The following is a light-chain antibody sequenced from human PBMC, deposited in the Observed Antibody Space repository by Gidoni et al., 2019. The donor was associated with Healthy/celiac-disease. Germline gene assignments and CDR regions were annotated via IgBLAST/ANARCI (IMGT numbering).Light chain of an antibody. Sequence: QSALTQPASVSGSPGQSITISCTGTSSDGGGYNYVSWYQQQPGKAPKLMIYEVSNRPSGVSNRFSGSKSGNTASLTISGLQAEDEADYYCSSYTSSSTLEFGGGTKLTVL. CDR3: SSYTSSSTLE. V-gene: IGLV2-14*01. J-gene: IGLJ3*02. CDR2: EVS. CDR1: SSDGGGYNY.